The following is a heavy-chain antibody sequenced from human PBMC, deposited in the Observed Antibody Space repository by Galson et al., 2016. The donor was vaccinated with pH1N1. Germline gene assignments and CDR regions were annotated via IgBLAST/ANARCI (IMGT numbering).Heavy chain of an antibody. CDR2: IYDNGSA. Sequence: PLSLTCAVSGGSITNDDYSWSWIRQPPGDGLEWIGYIYDNGSAYYSPSLKRRVSISLDKSKNQFSLKLTSVTAADTAIYYCARRYTSFSDLDDWFFDLWGRGTLVTVSS. D-gene: IGHD3-3*01. CDR3: ARRYTSFSDLDDWFFDL. CDR1: GGSITNDDYS. V-gene: IGHV4-30-2*01. J-gene: IGHJ2*01.